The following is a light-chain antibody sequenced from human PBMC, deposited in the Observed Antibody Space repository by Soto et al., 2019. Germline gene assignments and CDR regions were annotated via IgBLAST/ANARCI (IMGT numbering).Light chain of an antibody. J-gene: IGKJ3*01. V-gene: IGKV2-28*01. CDR1: QSLLHSNGYNY. CDR2: LGS. CDR3: MKALQTPPI. Sequence: IVMTQSPLSLPVTPGEPASISCRSSQSLLHSNGYNYLDWYLQRPGQSPQLLIFLGSSRASGVPDRFSGSGSGTHFTLKISRVAAEDVGIFYCMKALQTPPIFGPGTEVHIK.